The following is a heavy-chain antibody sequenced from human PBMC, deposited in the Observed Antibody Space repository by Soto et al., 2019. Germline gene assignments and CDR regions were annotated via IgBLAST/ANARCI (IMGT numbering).Heavy chain of an antibody. V-gene: IGHV3-9*01. CDR1: GFTFDDYA. CDR3: AKAPRGCSGGSCYSL. D-gene: IGHD2-15*01. J-gene: IGHJ4*02. CDR2: ISWNSGNI. Sequence: EVPLVESGGDLVQPGRSLRLSCAASGFTFDDYAMHWVRQAPGKGLEWVSGISWNSGNIGYADSVKGRFTISRDNAKNSLYLQMNSLRAEDTALYYCAKAPRGCSGGSCYSLWGQGTLVTVSS.